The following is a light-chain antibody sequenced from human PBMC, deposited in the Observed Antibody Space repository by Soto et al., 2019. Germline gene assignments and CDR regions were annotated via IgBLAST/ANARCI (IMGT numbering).Light chain of an antibody. CDR3: TSYTSTTSYV. J-gene: IGLJ1*01. V-gene: IGLV2-14*01. Sequence: QSVLTQPASVSGSPGQSITISCSGTSGDVGAYNYVSWYQQNPGKAPKLMIYGVTNRPSGISNRFSGSKSGNTVSLTISGLQAGDEADYYCTSYTSTTSYVFGTGTKVTVL. CDR2: GVT. CDR1: SGDVGAYNY.